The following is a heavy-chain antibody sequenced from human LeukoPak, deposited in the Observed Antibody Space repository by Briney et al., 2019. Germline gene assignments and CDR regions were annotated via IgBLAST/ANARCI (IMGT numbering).Heavy chain of an antibody. V-gene: IGHV1-2*02. CDR3: ARAVSSGWHVYYYYYYGMDV. CDR2: INPNSGGT. J-gene: IGHJ6*02. D-gene: IGHD6-19*01. CDR1: GYTFTGYY. Sequence: ASVKVSCKASGYTFTGYYMHWVRQAPGQGLEWMGWINPNSGGTNYAQKFQGRVTMTRDTSISTAYMELSRLRSDDTAVYYCARAVSSGWHVYYYYYYGMDVWGQGTTVTVSS.